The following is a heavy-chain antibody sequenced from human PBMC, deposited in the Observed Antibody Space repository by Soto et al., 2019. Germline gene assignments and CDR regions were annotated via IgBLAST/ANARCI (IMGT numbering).Heavy chain of an antibody. V-gene: IGHV3-21*01. D-gene: IGHD6-19*01. CDR3: ARAKYSSGSSISNFDY. CDR2: IGSSSSYI. CDR1: GFTFSSYS. J-gene: IGHJ4*02. Sequence: PGGSLRLSCAASGFTFSSYSMNWVRQAPGKGLEWVSSIGSSSSYIYYADSVKGRFTISRDNAKNSLYLQMNSLRAKDTAVYYCARAKYSSGSSISNFDYWGQGTLVTVSS.